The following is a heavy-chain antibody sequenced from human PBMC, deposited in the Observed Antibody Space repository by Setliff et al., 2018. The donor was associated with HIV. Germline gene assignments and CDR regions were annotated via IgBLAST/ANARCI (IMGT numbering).Heavy chain of an antibody. Sequence: SETLSLTCTVSGGSISSYYWSWIRQPPGKGLEWIGYIYYSGSTNYNPSLKSVVTVSADTSKNQFSLTLRSVTAADTAVYYCARAPHVSGNFGWFDPWGQGTLVTVSS. CDR2: IYYSGST. CDR1: GGSISSYY. CDR3: ARAPHVSGNFGWFDP. D-gene: IGHD3-10*01. V-gene: IGHV4-59*12. J-gene: IGHJ5*02.